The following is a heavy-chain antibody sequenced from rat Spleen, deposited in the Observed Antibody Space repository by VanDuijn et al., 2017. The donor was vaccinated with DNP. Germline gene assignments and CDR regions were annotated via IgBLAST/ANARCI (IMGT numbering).Heavy chain of an antibody. CDR1: GYSITSNY. Sequence: EVQLQESGSGLVKPSQSLSLTCSVTGYSITSNYWGWIRQFPGNKVEWVGHISYSGRSTYNPSLKSRISITRDTSRNQFFLQLNSVTTEDTATYYCARWTYYFDYWGQGVMVTVSS. CDR2: ISYSGRS. J-gene: IGHJ2*01. V-gene: IGHV3-1*01. CDR3: ARWTYYFDY.